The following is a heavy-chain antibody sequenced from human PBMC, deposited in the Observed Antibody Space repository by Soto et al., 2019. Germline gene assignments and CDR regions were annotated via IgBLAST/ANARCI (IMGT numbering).Heavy chain of an antibody. V-gene: IGHV4-30-2*01. CDR2: IYQSGST. Sequence: SETLSLTCAVSGDSISICGYAGYWIRQAPGKGLEWIGYIYQSGSTSYNPSLKSRVTISVDRSKNQFSLKLNSVTAADTAVYYCASDNRSGYYFEYWGQGTPVTVSS. D-gene: IGHD3-3*01. CDR1: GDSISICGYA. J-gene: IGHJ4*02. CDR3: ASDNRSGYYFEY.